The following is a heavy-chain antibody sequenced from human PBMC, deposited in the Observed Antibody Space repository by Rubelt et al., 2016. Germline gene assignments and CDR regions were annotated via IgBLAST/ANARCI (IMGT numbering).Heavy chain of an antibody. CDR1: GYTFTGYY. CDR3: ARGNSGYDYGLDY. J-gene: IGHJ4*02. D-gene: IGHD5-12*01. Sequence: QVQLVQSGAEVKKPGASVKVSCKAPGYTFTGYYMHWVRQAPGQGLEWMGWINPNSGGTNLARKFKGRVTMTRDTSVSTAYMELSRLTSDDTAVYYCARGNSGYDYGLDYWGQGTLVTVSS. V-gene: IGHV1-2*02. CDR2: INPNSGGT.